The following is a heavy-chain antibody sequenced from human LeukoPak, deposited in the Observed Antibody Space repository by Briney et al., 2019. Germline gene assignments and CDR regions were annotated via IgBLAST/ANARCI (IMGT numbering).Heavy chain of an antibody. Sequence: GGSLRLSCAASGFAFSTAWMNWVRQAPGKGLEWVGRSKNRGDNWATGYAAPVTGRFTISRDESKNTLYLHMNNLRTEDTAVYYCTTGWTVTTHDGYWGQGTLVTVSS. V-gene: IGHV3-15*07. J-gene: IGHJ4*02. CDR3: TTGWTVTTHDGY. D-gene: IGHD3-3*01. CDR2: SKNRGDNWAT. CDR1: GFAFSTAW.